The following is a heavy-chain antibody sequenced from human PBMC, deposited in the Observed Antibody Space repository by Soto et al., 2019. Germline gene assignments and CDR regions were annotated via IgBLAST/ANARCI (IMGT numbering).Heavy chain of an antibody. D-gene: IGHD6-6*01. V-gene: IGHV4-34*01. J-gene: IGHJ6*03. CDR1: GGSFSGYY. CDR2: INHSGST. Sequence: SETLSLTCAVYGGSFSGYYWSWIRQPPGKGLEWIGEINHSGSTNYNPSLKSRVTISVDTSKNQFSLKLSSVTAADTAVYYCARGGELVLHYYYYMDVWGKGTTVTVSS. CDR3: ARGGELVLHYYYYMDV.